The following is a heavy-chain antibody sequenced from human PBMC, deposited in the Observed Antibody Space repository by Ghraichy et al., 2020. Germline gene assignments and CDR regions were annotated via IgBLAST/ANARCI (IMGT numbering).Heavy chain of an antibody. D-gene: IGHD5-24*01. CDR2: MSHSGVS. Sequence: SETLSLTCTVSGDSFTNYYWTWIRQSPGVGLEWIGYMSHSGVSNYNPSLKSRVIISVDMSKNQFSLKLSSVTAADTAVYYCARLPPDFISPQRWGFFAFWGQGILVTVSS. CDR3: ARLPPDFISPQRWGFFAF. J-gene: IGHJ4*02. V-gene: IGHV4-59*01. CDR1: GDSFTNYY.